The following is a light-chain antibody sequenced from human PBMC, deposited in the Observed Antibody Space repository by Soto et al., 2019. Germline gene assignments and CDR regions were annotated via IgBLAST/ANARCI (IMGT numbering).Light chain of an antibody. CDR2: GAS. CDR1: RSVTNNY. Sequence: EVVVTQSPCTLSFFPGERATLSCRASRSVTNNYLAWHQQKPGQTPRLLIYGASSRATGIPDRFSGSGSGTDFTLTISRLEPEDFAVYHCQQYSSSPRTFGQGTRLE. V-gene: IGKV3-20*01. CDR3: QQYSSSPRT. J-gene: IGKJ5*01.